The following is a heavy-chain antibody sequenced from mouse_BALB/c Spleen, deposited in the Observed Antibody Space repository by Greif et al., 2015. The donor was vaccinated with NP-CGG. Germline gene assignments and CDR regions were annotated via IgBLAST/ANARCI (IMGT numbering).Heavy chain of an antibody. CDR2: INPSNGRT. CDR3: ARSSGLLHFDY. J-gene: IGHJ2*01. Sequence: QVQLQQSGAELVRPGASVKLSCKASGYTFTSYWINWVKQRPGQGLEWIGEINPSNGRTNYNEKFKSKATLTVDKSSSTAYMQLSSLTSEDSAVYYCARSSGLLHFDYWGQGTTLTVSS. V-gene: IGHV1S81*02. CDR1: GYTFTSYW.